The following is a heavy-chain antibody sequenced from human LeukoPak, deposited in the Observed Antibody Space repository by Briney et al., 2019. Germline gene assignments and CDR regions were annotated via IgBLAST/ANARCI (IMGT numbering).Heavy chain of an antibody. V-gene: IGHV3-23*01. CDR2: ISGSGGST. CDR1: GFTFSSYA. J-gene: IGHJ4*02. CDR3: AKDGDSSGWLSS. Sequence: GSLRLSCAASGFTFSSYAMSWVRQAPGKGLEWVSAISGSGGSTYYADSVKGRFTISRDNSKNTLYLQMNSLRAEDTAVYYCAKDGDSSGWLSSWGQGTLVTVSS. D-gene: IGHD6-19*01.